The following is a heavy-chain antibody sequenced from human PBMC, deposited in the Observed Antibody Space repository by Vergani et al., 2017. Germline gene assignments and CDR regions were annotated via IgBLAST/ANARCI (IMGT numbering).Heavy chain of an antibody. CDR3: AKDGIAAAGYHMYYLDY. J-gene: IGHJ4*02. CDR1: GFTFSSYG. CDR2: ISYDGSNK. V-gene: IGHV3-30*18. Sequence: QVQLVESGGGVVQPGRSLRLSCAASGFTFSSYGMHWVRQAPGKGLEWVAVISYDGSNKYYADSVKGRFTISRDNSKNTLYLQMNSLRAEDTAVYYCAKDGIAAAGYHMYYLDYWGQGTLVTVSS. D-gene: IGHD6-13*01.